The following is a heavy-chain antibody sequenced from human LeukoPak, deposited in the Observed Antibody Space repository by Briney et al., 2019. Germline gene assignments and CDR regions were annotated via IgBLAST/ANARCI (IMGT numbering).Heavy chain of an antibody. D-gene: IGHD6-13*01. J-gene: IGHJ4*02. V-gene: IGHV4-39*01. CDR1: GGSISSGDYY. Sequence: SETLSLTCTVSGGSISSGDYYWSWIRQPPGKGLEWIGSIYYSGSTYYNPSLKSRVTISVDTSKNQFSLKLSSVTAADTAVYYCARHSTAAGTGYWGQGTLVTVSS. CDR2: IYYSGST. CDR3: ARHSTAAGTGY.